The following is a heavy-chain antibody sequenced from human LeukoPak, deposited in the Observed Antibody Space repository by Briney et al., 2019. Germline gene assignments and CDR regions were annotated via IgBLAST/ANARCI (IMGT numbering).Heavy chain of an antibody. J-gene: IGHJ4*02. CDR2: IYYSGNT. CDR1: GXSISSYY. D-gene: IGHD2-15*01. V-gene: IGHV4-59*08. CDR3: ARRARATGGGDYFDY. Sequence: KPSETLSLTCTVSGXSISSYYWTWIRQPPGKGLEWIGYIYYSGNTNYNPSLKSRVTISLDTSRNHFSLKLSAVTAADTAVYYCARRARATGGGDYFDYWGQGILVTVSS.